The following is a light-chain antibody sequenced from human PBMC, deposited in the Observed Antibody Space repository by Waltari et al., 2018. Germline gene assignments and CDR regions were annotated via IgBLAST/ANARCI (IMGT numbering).Light chain of an antibody. CDR2: DSS. V-gene: IGKV3-20*01. CDR3: QHNVRLPVT. CDR1: ESVRRA. Sequence: EVVLTQSPGTLSLSPGDSATLSCRTSESVRRALIWYQQKPGQAPRLLIYDSSTRATGVPDRFSGSGFGTDFSLTISRLEPEDFAVYYCQHNVRLPVTFGQGTRVEIK. J-gene: IGKJ1*01.